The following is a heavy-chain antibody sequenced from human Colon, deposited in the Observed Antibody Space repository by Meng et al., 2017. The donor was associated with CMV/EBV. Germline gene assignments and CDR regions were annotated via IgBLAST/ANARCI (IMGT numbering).Heavy chain of an antibody. D-gene: IGHD5-24*01. CDR2: IVPIFVTP. CDR1: GGSFSNYA. Sequence: QGQLVQSGAEVKRPGSSVKVSCRTSGGSFSNYAVSWVRQAPGQGLEWMGGIVPIFVTPNYAQKFQGRVTVTADESTSTAYMELSSLTSEDTAIYYCARARDRDGLYNFDSWGQGTLVTVSS. J-gene: IGHJ4*02. CDR3: ARARDRDGLYNFDS. V-gene: IGHV1-69*12.